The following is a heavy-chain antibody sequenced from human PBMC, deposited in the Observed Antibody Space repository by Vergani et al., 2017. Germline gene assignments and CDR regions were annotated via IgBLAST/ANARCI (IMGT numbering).Heavy chain of an antibody. CDR3: ARLQDVDTAMGGAFDI. D-gene: IGHD5-18*01. V-gene: IGHV7-4-1*02. Sequence: QVQLVQSGAEVKKPGASVKVSCKASGYTFTYRYLHWVRQAPGQALEWMGWINTNTGNPTYAQGFTGRFVFSLDTSVSTAYLQISSLKAEDTAVYYCARLQDVDTAMGGAFDIWGQGTMVTVSS. J-gene: IGHJ3*02. CDR2: INTNTGNP. CDR1: GYTFTYRY.